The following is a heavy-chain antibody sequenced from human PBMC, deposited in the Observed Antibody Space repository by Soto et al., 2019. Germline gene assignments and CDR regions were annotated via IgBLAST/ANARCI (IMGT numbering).Heavy chain of an antibody. D-gene: IGHD1-26*01. V-gene: IGHV3-15*01. J-gene: IGHJ4*02. CDR3: TTYWGGSSVGATTDFDY. CDR2: IKSKTDGGTT. Sequence: PGGSLRLSCAASGFTFSNAWMSWVRQAPGKGLEWVGRIKSKTDGGTTDYAATVKGRFTISRDDSKNTLYLQMNSLKTEDTAVYYCTTYWGGSSVGATTDFDYWGQGTLVTVSS. CDR1: GFTFSNAW.